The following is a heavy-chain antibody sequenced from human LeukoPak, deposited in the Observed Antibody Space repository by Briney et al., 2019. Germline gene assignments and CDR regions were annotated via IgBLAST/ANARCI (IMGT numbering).Heavy chain of an antibody. CDR2: ISWDDDK. J-gene: IGHJ5*02. Sequence: SGPTLVKPTQNLTLTCSFSDFLLHTRGMAVAWIQQPPGKALEWLALISWDDDKRYSPSLKSRLTIAKDTSNNQVVLTLTNLDPVDTATYYCAPRRWAGGFDPWGQGLLVTVSS. CDR1: DFLLHTRGMA. V-gene: IGHV2-5*02. D-gene: IGHD3-10*01. CDR3: APRRWAGGFDP.